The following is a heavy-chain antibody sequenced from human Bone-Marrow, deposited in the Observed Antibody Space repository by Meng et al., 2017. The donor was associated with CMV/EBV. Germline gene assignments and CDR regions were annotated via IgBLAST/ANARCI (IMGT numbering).Heavy chain of an antibody. J-gene: IGHJ6*02. Sequence: GSLRLSCAVSGGSISSSNWWSWVRQPPGKGLEWIGEIYHSGSTNYNPSLKSRVTISVDKSKNQFSLKLSSVTAADTAVYYCARDGRTQRVGSPRGMDVWGQGTTVTVSS. D-gene: IGHD1-26*01. CDR3: ARDGRTQRVGSPRGMDV. CDR2: IYHSGST. CDR1: GGSISSSNW. V-gene: IGHV4-4*02.